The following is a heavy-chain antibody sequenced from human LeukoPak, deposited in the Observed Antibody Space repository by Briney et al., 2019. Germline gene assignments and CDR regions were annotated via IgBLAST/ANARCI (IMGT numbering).Heavy chain of an antibody. V-gene: IGHV5-51*01. D-gene: IGHD6-19*01. Sequence: RGESLKISCRGSGYTFENYWIAWVRQLPGQGLDWMGIIYPDDSDTTYNPSFEGHVTISVDKSIKTAYLQWDSLEASDTATYYCARQGVAVAGTLWLDPWGQGTLVTVSS. J-gene: IGHJ5*02. CDR2: IYPDDSDT. CDR1: GYTFENYW. CDR3: ARQGVAVAGTLWLDP.